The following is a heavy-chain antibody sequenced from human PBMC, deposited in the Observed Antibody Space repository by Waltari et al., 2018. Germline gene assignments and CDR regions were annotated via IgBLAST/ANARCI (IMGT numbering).Heavy chain of an antibody. D-gene: IGHD3-16*01. V-gene: IGHV4-39*07. Sequence: QLQMEESGPGLVRPSETLSLTCAVSGGSITTLTYFWGWIRQPPGKGLEWIGSFSYNGNTYYNPSLKRRVAISGDTSKNQISLLLSSVTAADTAVYYCARGLGAIYWGHGTLVTVSS. CDR3: ARGLGAIY. J-gene: IGHJ4*01. CDR2: FSYNGNT. CDR1: GGSITTLTYF.